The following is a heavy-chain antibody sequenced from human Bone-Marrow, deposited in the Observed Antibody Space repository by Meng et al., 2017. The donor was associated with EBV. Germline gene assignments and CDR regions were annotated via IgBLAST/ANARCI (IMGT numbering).Heavy chain of an antibody. CDR1: GHTFTSYG. D-gene: IGHD3-22*01. CDR3: ARDYYYDSSGRDFDY. CDR2: ISAYNGNT. J-gene: IGHJ4*02. V-gene: IGHV1-18*01. Sequence: QVQWVQSGAEVKKPVASVKVSCKASGHTFTSYGISWVRQAPGQGLEWMGWISAYNGNTNYAQKLQGRVTMTTDTSTSTAYMELRSLRSDDTAVYYCARDYYYDSSGRDFDYWGQGTLVTVSS.